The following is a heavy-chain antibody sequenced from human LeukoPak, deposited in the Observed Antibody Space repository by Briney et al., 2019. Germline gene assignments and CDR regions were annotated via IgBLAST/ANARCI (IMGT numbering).Heavy chain of an antibody. Sequence: SETLSLTCSVSGGSISNHYWSWIRHPPGKGLEWIGYINYSGSTNYIPSLKSRVTISVDTTKNQFSLKLSSVTAADTAVYYCARNWNGVFDYWGQGTLVTVSS. D-gene: IGHD1-1*01. CDR3: ARNWNGVFDY. CDR2: INYSGST. CDR1: GGSISNHY. V-gene: IGHV4-59*11. J-gene: IGHJ4*02.